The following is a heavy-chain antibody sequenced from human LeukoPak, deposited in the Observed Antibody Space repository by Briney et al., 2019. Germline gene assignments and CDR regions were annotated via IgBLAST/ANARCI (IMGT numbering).Heavy chain of an antibody. CDR1: GGSIRSSYYY. CDR2: IYDSGST. J-gene: IGHJ6*02. V-gene: IGHV4-39*07. D-gene: IGHD6-13*01. CDR3: ARGWYLGMDV. Sequence: SETLSLTCTVSGGSIRSSYYYWGWIRQPPGKGLEWIGSIYDSGSTYYNPSLKSRVTISVDTSKNQFSLKLSSVTAADTAVYYCARGWYLGMDVWGQGTTVTVSS.